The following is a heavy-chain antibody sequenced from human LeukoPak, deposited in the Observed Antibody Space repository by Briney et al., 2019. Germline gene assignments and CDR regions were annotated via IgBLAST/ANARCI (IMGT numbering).Heavy chain of an antibody. Sequence: ASVKVSCKVSGYTLTELSTHWVRRAPGKGLEWMGGFDPEDGETIYAQKFQGRVTMTEDTSTDTAYMELSSLRSEDTAVYYCATDPLYYYDSSGYYWGQGTLVTVSS. J-gene: IGHJ4*02. CDR1: GYTLTELS. CDR3: ATDPLYYYDSSGYY. D-gene: IGHD3-22*01. CDR2: FDPEDGET. V-gene: IGHV1-24*01.